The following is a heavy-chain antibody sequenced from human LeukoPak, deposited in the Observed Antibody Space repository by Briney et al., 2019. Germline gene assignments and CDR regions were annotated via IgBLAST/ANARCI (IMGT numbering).Heavy chain of an antibody. CDR2: IIPILGIA. CDR1: GGTFSSYA. Sequence: ASVKVSCKASGGTFSSYAISWVRQAPGQGLEWMGRIIPILGIANYAQKFQGRVTITADKSTSTAYMELSSLRSEDTAVYYCASETMVRGADPGYWGQGTLVTVSS. V-gene: IGHV1-69*04. D-gene: IGHD3-10*01. CDR3: ASETMVRGADPGY. J-gene: IGHJ4*02.